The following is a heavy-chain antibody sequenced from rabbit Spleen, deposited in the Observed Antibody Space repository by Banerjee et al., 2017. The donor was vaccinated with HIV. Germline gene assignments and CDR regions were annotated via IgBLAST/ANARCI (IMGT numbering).Heavy chain of an antibody. D-gene: IGHD2-1*01. V-gene: IGHV1S45*01. CDR3: AREIFSYDDSDYFDL. CDR1: GFSFSDRDV. CDR2: INIVTGKS. J-gene: IGHJ4*01. Sequence: QEQLVESGGGLVQPEGSLTLTCKASGFSFSDRDVMCWVRQAPGKGLEWIACINIVTGKSVYASWAKGRFTMSRTSSTTVTLQVTSLTAADTATYFCAREIFSYDDSDYFDLWARGPWSPS.